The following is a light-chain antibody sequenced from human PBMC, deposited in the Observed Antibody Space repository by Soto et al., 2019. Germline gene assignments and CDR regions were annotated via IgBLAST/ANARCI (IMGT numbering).Light chain of an antibody. CDR1: QSISSW. V-gene: IGKV1-5*03. Sequence: DIQMTQSPSTLSASVGDRVTITCRSSQSISSWLAWYQQKAGKAPKLLLYKASSLESGVPSRFSGSGSGTEVTLTISSLQPDDFATYYCQHYNSSPWTFGQGTKVEIK. CDR2: KAS. J-gene: IGKJ1*01. CDR3: QHYNSSPWT.